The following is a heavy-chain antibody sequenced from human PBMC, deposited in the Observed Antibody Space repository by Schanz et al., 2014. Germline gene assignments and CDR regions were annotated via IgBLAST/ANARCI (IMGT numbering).Heavy chain of an antibody. CDR2: IRNDGSNK. D-gene: IGHD5-12*01. CDR1: GLPFSSYG. J-gene: IGHJ4*02. V-gene: IGHV3-30*02. Sequence: QVQLVESGGGVVQPGRSLRLSCAASGLPFSSYGMYLVRQAPGKGLEWVAFIRNDGSNKYYADSVKGRFTISRDNSKNTVYLQMNSLRAADTAVYYCAKDAPPGTFSGRFASWGQGTLVTVSS. CDR3: AKDAPPGTFSGRFAS.